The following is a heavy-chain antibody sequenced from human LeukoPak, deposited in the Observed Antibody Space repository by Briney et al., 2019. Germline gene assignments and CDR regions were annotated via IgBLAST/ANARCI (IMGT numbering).Heavy chain of an antibody. CDR1: GGSISSHY. J-gene: IGHJ6*03. Sequence: SETLSLTCTVSGGSISSHYWSWIRQPPGKGLEWIGYIYYSGSTNYNPSLKSRVTISVDTSKNQFSLKLSSVTAADTAVYYCARGRMTTVTTDLYYYYYMDVWGKGTTVTVSS. D-gene: IGHD4-17*01. CDR3: ARGRMTTVTTDLYYYYYMDV. V-gene: IGHV4-59*11. CDR2: IYYSGST.